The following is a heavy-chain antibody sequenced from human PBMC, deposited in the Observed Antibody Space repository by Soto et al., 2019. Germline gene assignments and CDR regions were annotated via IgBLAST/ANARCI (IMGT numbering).Heavy chain of an antibody. Sequence: QVQLVQSGAEVKKPGSSVKVSCKASGGTFSSYAISWVRQAPGQGLEWMGGIIPIFGTANYAQKFQGRVTITADESTSTAYMELSSLRSEDTAVYYCVRAMVDCSGGSCYSGDYWGQGTLVTVSS. D-gene: IGHD2-15*01. CDR3: VRAMVDCSGGSCYSGDY. CDR1: GGTFSSYA. J-gene: IGHJ4*02. V-gene: IGHV1-69*01. CDR2: IIPIFGTA.